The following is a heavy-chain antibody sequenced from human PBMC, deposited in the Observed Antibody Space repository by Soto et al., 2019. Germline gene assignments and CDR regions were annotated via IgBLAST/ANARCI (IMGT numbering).Heavy chain of an antibody. CDR1: GFNFISYG. V-gene: IGHV3-30*18. CDR2: ISYDGSNK. CDR3: AKTMVRGVIIYYYYYYGMDV. D-gene: IGHD3-10*01. J-gene: IGHJ6*02. Sequence: GGSLRLSCVAFGFNFISYGMHWVRQAPGKGLEWVAVISYDGSNKKYADSVRGRFTISRDNSKNTLYLQMNSLRAEDTAVYYCAKTMVRGVIIYYYYYYGMDVWGQGTTVTVSS.